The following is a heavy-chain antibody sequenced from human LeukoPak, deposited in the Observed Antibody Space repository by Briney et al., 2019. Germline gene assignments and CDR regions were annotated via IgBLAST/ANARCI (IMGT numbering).Heavy chain of an antibody. CDR2: IYYSGST. J-gene: IGHJ4*02. CDR3: ASWGDYGGSFDY. D-gene: IGHD4-23*01. CDR1: GGSISSYY. V-gene: IGHV4-59*08. Sequence: PSETLSLTCTVSGGSISSYYWSWIRQPPGKGLEWIGYIYYSGSTNYNPPLKSRVTISVDTSKNQFSLKLGSVTAADTAVYYCASWGDYGGSFDYWGQGTLVTVSS.